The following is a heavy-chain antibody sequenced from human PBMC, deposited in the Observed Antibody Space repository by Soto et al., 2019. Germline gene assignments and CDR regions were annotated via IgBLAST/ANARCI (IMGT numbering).Heavy chain of an antibody. Sequence: SVKVSCKASGGMFYSSAINWVRQAPGQGLEWMRGIDRMNGSPKYAQEYLGRVTISADASAPTAYMDLSGLKSEDTAVYYCSFAPNCIYQLTRSWGRGTQVTVSS. D-gene: IGHD2-2*01. V-gene: IGHV1-69*01. CDR3: SFAPNCIYQLTRS. CDR1: GGMFYSSA. CDR2: IDRMNGSP. J-gene: IGHJ5*02.